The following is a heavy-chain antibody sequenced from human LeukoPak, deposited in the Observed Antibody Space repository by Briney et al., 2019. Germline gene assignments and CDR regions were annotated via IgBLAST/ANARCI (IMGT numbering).Heavy chain of an antibody. Sequence: GGSLRLSCAASGFTFGTYAMSWVRQTPGKSLEWVSIISNGGITTYYADSVRGRFTISKDNSKNRLYLQMSSLRAEDTAVYYCVKLSSGSGSKFGFDSWGQGTLVTVSS. V-gene: IGHV3-23*01. CDR3: VKLSSGSGSKFGFDS. CDR2: ISNGGITT. CDR1: GFTFGTYA. D-gene: IGHD6-19*01. J-gene: IGHJ4*02.